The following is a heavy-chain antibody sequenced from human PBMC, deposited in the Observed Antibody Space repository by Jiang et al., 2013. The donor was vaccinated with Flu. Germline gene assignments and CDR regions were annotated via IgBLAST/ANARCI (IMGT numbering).Heavy chain of an antibody. CDR1: GGSISSSSYY. CDR2: IYYSGST. D-gene: IGHD6-13*01. J-gene: IGHJ6*01. CDR3: AGQDGGKDSSSWYYYYYGMDV. Sequence: GPGLVKPSETLSLTCTVSGGSISSSSYYWGWIRQPPGKGLEWIGSIYYSGSTYYNPSLKSRVTISVDTSKNQFSLKLSSVTAADTAVYYCAGQDGGKDSSSWYYYYYGMDV. V-gene: IGHV4-39*07.